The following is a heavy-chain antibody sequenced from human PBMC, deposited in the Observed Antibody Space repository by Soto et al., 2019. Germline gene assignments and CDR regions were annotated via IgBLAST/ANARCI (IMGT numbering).Heavy chain of an antibody. CDR1: GGSVSSRNYY. Sequence: SETLSLTCQVSGGSVSSRNYYWSWIRQPPGKGLEWIGYIYHNGNTIYNPSLKSRVTISVDTSKNHFSLTLSSVTAADTAVYYCARHSGDCSNGVCSAFFDYWGLGTLVTVSS. D-gene: IGHD2-8*01. CDR2: IYHNGNT. J-gene: IGHJ4*02. V-gene: IGHV4-61*01. CDR3: ARHSGDCSNGVCSAFFDY.